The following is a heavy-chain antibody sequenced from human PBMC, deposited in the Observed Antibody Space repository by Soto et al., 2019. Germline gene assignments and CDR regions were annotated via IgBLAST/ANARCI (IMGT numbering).Heavy chain of an antibody. J-gene: IGHJ4*02. Sequence: PGGSLRLSCAASGFTFSSYSMNWVRQAPGKGLEWVSSISSSSYIYYADSVKGRFTISRDNAKNSLYLQMNSLRAEDTAVYYCARDKDRYDFWSGNPSHLFDYWGQGTLVTVSS. CDR3: ARDKDRYDFWSGNPSHLFDY. V-gene: IGHV3-21*01. D-gene: IGHD3-3*01. CDR1: GFTFSSYS. CDR2: ISSSSYI.